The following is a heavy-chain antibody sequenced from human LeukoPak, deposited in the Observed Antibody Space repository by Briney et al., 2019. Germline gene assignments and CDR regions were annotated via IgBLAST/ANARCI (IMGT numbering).Heavy chain of an antibody. D-gene: IGHD3-10*01. V-gene: IGHV1-2*02. CDR1: GYTFTGYY. Sequence: ASVKVSCKASGYTFTGYYMHWVRQAPGQGLEWTGWINPNSGGTNYAQKFQGRVTMTRDTSISTAYMELSRLRSDDTAVYYCARDSVLLWFGEFLFDHWGQGTLVTVSS. CDR3: ARDSVLLWFGEFLFDH. CDR2: INPNSGGT. J-gene: IGHJ4*02.